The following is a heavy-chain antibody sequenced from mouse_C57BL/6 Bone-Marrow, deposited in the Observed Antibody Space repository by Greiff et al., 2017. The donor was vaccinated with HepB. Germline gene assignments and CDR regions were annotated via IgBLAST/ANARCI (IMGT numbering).Heavy chain of an antibody. J-gene: IGHJ2*01. CDR2: INPSNGGT. V-gene: IGHV1-53*01. Sequence: QVQLQQPGTELVKPGASVKLSCKASGYTFTSYWMHWVKQRPGQGLEWIGNINPSNGGTNYNEKFKSKATLTVDKSSSTAYMQLSSLTSEDSAVYYCAREGITTVVVPVYFDYWGQGTTLTVSS. CDR3: AREGITTVVVPVYFDY. D-gene: IGHD1-1*01. CDR1: GYTFTSYW.